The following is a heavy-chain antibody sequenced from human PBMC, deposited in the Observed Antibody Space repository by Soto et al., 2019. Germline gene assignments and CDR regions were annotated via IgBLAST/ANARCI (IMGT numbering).Heavy chain of an antibody. CDR1: GFTFSSYA. Sequence: QVQLVESGGGVVQPGRSLRLSCAASGFTFSSYAMHCVRQAPGKGLEGVAVISYDGSNKYYADSVKGRFTISRDNSKNTLYLQMNSLRAEDTAVYYCARDSSYLKRSSSWFFDYWGQGTLVTVSS. D-gene: IGHD6-13*01. J-gene: IGHJ4*02. CDR2: ISYDGSNK. CDR3: ARDSSYLKRSSSWFFDY. V-gene: IGHV3-30-3*01.